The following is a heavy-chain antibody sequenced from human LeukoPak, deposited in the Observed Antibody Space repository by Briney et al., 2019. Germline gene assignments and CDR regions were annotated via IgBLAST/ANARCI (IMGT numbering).Heavy chain of an antibody. D-gene: IGHD1/OR15-1a*01. CDR3: ARVMNREGTNY. Sequence: ASVKVTCKASGGTFSSYAISWVRQAPGQGLEWMGGIIPIFDTPNYAQKFRGRVTITADKSTRTVYMELSSLRSEDTAVYYCARVMNREGTNYWGQGTLVTVSS. CDR2: IIPIFDTP. J-gene: IGHJ4*02. V-gene: IGHV1-69*06. CDR1: GGTFSSYA.